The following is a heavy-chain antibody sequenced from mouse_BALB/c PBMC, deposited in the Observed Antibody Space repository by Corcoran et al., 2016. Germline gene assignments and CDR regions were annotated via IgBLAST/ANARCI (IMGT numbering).Heavy chain of an antibody. J-gene: IGHJ1*01. CDR2: IDPANGNT. D-gene: IGHD1-2*01. Sequence: EVQLQQSGAELVKPGASVKLSCTASGFNIKDTYMHWVKQRPEQGLEWIGRIDPANGNTKYDPKFQGKATITADTSSNTAYLQLSSLTSEDTAVYYCARSLRLSYWYFDVWGAGTTVTVSS. CDR1: GFNIKDTY. V-gene: IGHV14-3*02. CDR3: ARSLRLSYWYFDV.